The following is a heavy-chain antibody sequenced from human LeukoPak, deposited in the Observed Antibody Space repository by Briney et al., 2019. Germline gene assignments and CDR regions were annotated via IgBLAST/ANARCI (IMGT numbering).Heavy chain of an antibody. CDR2: INHSGST. Sequence: PSETLSLTCAVYGGSFSGYYWSWIRQPPGKGLEWIGEINHSGSTNYNRSLKSRVTISVDTSKNQLSLKLSSVTAADTAVYYCARGSRLVRGVHNWFDPWGQGTLVTVSS. CDR3: ARGSRLVRGVHNWFDP. CDR1: GGSFSGYY. V-gene: IGHV4-34*01. J-gene: IGHJ5*02. D-gene: IGHD3-10*01.